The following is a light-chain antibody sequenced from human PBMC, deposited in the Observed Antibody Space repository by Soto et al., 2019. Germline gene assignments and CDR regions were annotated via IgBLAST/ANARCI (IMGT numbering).Light chain of an antibody. CDR3: SSYTDSSNYV. Sequence: QSVLTQPASVSGSPGQSITISCTGTSSDLAIYNYVSWYQQQPSKAPKLMIYQVTNRPSGVSNRLSGSRSGNTASLTISGLQAEDEADYYCSSYTDSSNYVFGTGTKLTVL. CDR1: SSDLAIYNY. V-gene: IGLV2-14*01. J-gene: IGLJ1*01. CDR2: QVT.